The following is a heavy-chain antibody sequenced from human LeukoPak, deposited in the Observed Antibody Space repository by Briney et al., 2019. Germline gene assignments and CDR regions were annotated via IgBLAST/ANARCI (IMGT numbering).Heavy chain of an antibody. CDR2: INPNSGGT. CDR1: GYTFTDYY. Sequence: ASVKVSCKASGYTFTDYYMHWVRQAPGQGLEWMGRINPNSGGTNYAQKFQGRVTMTRDTSISTAYMELSRLRSDDTAVYYCARVGDTAMVRGGFGYWGQGTLVTVSS. D-gene: IGHD5-18*01. V-gene: IGHV1-2*06. J-gene: IGHJ4*02. CDR3: ARVGDTAMVRGGFGY.